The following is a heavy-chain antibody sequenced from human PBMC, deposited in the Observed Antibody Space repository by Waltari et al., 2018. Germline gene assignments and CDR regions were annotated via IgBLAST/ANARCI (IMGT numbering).Heavy chain of an antibody. V-gene: IGHV4-34*01. CDR1: GGSFRGYY. Sequence: QVQLQQWGAGLLKPSETLSLTCAVYGGSFRGYYWSWIRQPPGKGLEWIGEINHSGSTNYNPSLKSRVTISVDTSKNQFSLKLSSVTAADTAVYYCARYYYGSGSPFDYWGQGTLVTVSS. J-gene: IGHJ4*02. CDR2: INHSGST. CDR3: ARYYYGSGSPFDY. D-gene: IGHD3-10*01.